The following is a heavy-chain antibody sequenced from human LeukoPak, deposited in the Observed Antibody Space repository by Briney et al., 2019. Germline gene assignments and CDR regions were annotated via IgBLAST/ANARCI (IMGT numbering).Heavy chain of an antibody. CDR3: ARRGNYVWGSYRPSSDAFDI. Sequence: SETLSLTCTVSGGSISSYYWSWIRRPPGKGLEWIGYIYYSGSTNYNPSLKSRVTISVDTSKNQFSLKLSSVTAADTAVYYCARRGNYVWGSYRPSSDAFDIWGQGTMVTVSS. V-gene: IGHV4-59*01. CDR2: IYYSGST. D-gene: IGHD3-16*02. CDR1: GGSISSYY. J-gene: IGHJ3*02.